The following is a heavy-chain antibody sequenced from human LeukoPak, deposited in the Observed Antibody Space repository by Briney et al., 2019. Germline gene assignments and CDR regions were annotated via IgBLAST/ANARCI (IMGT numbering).Heavy chain of an antibody. J-gene: IGHJ4*02. CDR3: ARADVPMIVVVDSWVADY. Sequence: GGSLRLSCAASGFTFSSYGMHWVRQAPGKGLEWVAFIRYDGSNKYYADSVKGRFTISRDNSKNTLYLQMNSLRAEDTAVYYCARADVPMIVVVDSWVADYWGQGTLVTVSS. D-gene: IGHD3-22*01. CDR2: IRYDGSNK. CDR1: GFTFSSYG. V-gene: IGHV3-30*02.